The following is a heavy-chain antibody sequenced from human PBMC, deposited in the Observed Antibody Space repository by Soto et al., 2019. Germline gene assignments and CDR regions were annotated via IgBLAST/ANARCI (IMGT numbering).Heavy chain of an antibody. D-gene: IGHD3-9*01. CDR2: ISPYYGTA. J-gene: IGHJ4*02. CDR1: GYTFGKYG. V-gene: IGHV1-69*13. Sequence: SVKVSCKASGYTFGKYGISWVRQAPGQGLEWVGWISPYYGTANYAQKFQSRVTITADESTSTAYMELSSLRSEDTAVYYCVTPTREKYYDILTGYSTVGVYFDYWGLG. CDR3: VTPTREKYYDILTGYSTVGVYFDY.